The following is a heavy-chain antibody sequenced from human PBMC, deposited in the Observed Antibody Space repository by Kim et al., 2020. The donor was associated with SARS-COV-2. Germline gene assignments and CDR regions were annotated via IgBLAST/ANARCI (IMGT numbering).Heavy chain of an antibody. CDR1: GFSFSPYW. Sequence: GGSLRLSCAGSGFSFSPYWMFWVRQTPGKGLEWVANINQDGKKKYYVDSVKDRFTISRDNAENSLYLQMNSLRAEDTAVYFCTRDMNYYDSGTYYDVFDLGGQGTMATTST. D-gene: IGHD3-10*01. CDR3: TRDMNYYDSGTYYDVFDL. J-gene: IGHJ3*01. V-gene: IGHV3-7*01. CDR2: INQDGKKK.